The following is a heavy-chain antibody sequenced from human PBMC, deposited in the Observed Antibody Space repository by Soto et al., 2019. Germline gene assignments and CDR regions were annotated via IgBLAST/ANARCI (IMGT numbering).Heavy chain of an antibody. CDR3: ARDRGVAATTDY. CDR2: INYSGST. J-gene: IGHJ4*02. Sequence: QVQLQESGPGLVKPSQTLSLTCTVSGGSISSGDYYWSWIRQPRGKGLEWIGYINYSGSTYYNPSLKSRVTISVDTSKNQYSLKLSSVTAADTAVYYCARDRGVAATTDYWGQGTLVTVSS. V-gene: IGHV4-30-4*01. CDR1: GGSISSGDYY. D-gene: IGHD1-26*01.